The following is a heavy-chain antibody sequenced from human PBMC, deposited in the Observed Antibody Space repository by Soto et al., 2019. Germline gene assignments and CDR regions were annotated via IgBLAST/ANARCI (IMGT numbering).Heavy chain of an antibody. Sequence: QVQLVESGGGVVQPGTSLRVSCVGSGFTFRSYVIHWVRQPPGKGLEWVALTSYDGSDKYYGDSVRGRFTISRDNSRNTVDLQMDSLGLEDTALYYCAGGGATGGLDVWGQGTLVSVSS. D-gene: IGHD3-16*01. CDR3: AGGGATGGLDV. V-gene: IGHV3-30*19. CDR1: GFTFRSYV. CDR2: TSYDGSDK. J-gene: IGHJ1*01.